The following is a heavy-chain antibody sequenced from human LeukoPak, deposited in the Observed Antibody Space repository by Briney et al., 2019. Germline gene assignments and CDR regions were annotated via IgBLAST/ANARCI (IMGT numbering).Heavy chain of an antibody. CDR2: ISYDGSNK. CDR1: GFTFSGYG. D-gene: IGHD3-10*01. CDR3: AKDPVYYGSGEGGFDY. V-gene: IGHV3-30*18. Sequence: PGGSLRLSCVASGFTFSGYGMHWVRQAPGKGLEWVAVISYDGSNKYDADSVKGRFTISRDNSKNTLYLQMNSLRAEDTAVYYCAKDPVYYGSGEGGFDYWGQGTLVTVSS. J-gene: IGHJ4*02.